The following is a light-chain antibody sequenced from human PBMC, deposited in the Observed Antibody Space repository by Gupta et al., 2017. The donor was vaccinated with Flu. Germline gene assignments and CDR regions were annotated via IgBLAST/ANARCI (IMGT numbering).Light chain of an antibody. CDR1: SSDVGGYNY. J-gene: IGLJ2*01. CDR3: CSYTSSITLVV. V-gene: IGLV2-14*04. Sequence: ITISCTGTSSDVGGYNYVSWYQQHPGKAPKLMIYDVSNRPSGVSNRFSGSKSGNTASLTISGLQAEDEADYYCCSYTSSITLVVFGGGTKLTVL. CDR2: DVS.